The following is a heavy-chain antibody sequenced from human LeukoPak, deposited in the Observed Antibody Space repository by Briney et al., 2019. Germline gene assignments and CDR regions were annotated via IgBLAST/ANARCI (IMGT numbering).Heavy chain of an antibody. CDR1: GGSISSYF. CDR3: ACLTTADAFDI. J-gene: IGHJ3*02. CDR2: IYYSGST. Sequence: PSETLSLTCTVSGGSISSYFWSWIRQPPGKGLEWVGYIYYSGSTNYNPSLKSRVTISVDTSKDQFSLKLSSVTAADTAVYYCACLTTADAFDIWGQGTMVTVSS. V-gene: IGHV4-59*01. D-gene: IGHD3-22*01.